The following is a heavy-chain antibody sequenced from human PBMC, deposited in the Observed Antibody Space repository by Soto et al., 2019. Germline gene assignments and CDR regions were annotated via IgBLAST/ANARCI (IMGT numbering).Heavy chain of an antibody. CDR2: IIPIFGTA. D-gene: IGHD2-15*01. V-gene: IGHV1-69*01. Sequence: QVQLVQSGAEVKKPGSSVKVSCKASGGTFSRYAISWVRQAPGQGLEWMGGIIPIFGTANYAQKFQGRVTSTAAESTSTSYMELSSLRSKDTAVYDCARDRYRRYCSGGSCSMGSGLLFDCWGQGTLVTVCS. J-gene: IGHJ4*02. CDR1: GGTFSRYA. CDR3: ARDRYRRYCSGGSCSMGSGLLFDC.